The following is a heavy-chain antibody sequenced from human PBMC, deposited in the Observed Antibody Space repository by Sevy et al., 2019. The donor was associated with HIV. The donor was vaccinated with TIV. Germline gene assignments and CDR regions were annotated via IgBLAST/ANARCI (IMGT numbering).Heavy chain of an antibody. CDR3: AREGXXQPHDY. Sequence: GGSLRLSCAAXXXTFAKXXMSWVRQAPGKGLEWVSTFSFGCGRINYADSVKGRFTISRDDSKNTLFLQMNSLRAEDTATYFCAREGXXQPHDYWGQGTLVTVSS. CDR1: XXTFAKXX. V-gene: IGHV3-23*01. J-gene: IGHJ4*02. CDR2: FSFGCGRI.